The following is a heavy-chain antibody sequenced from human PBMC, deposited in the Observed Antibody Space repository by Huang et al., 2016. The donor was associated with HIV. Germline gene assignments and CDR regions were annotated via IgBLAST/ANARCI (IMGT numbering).Heavy chain of an antibody. Sequence: EVHLVESGGGMVQPGRSLRLACAASGFTVRSYWRHWVRQSPGRGLEWVAKINKDVSERSYADPVRGRFTNSRDDAIDSVSLQLNSLKGEDTAVYYCTRGFRAKPGDYWGQGSLVTVSS. V-gene: IGHV3-7*01. CDR2: INKDVSER. CDR1: GFTVRSYW. CDR3: TRGFRAKPGDY. J-gene: IGHJ4*02.